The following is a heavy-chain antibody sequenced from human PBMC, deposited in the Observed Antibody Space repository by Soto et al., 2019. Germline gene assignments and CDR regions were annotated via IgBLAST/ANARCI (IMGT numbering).Heavy chain of an antibody. V-gene: IGHV3-73*02. Sequence: EVQLVESGGGLVQPGGSLKLSCAASGFTFSGSTIHWVRQTYGKGLAWVGRIPSKTNTYATAYAASVKGRFTISRDDSKNTAYLQMNSLKTEDTAVYYCTRQHLDVPVASAIDYWGQGTLVTVSS. J-gene: IGHJ4*02. CDR2: IPSKTNTYAT. D-gene: IGHD2-2*01. CDR3: TRQHLDVPVASAIDY. CDR1: GFTFSGST.